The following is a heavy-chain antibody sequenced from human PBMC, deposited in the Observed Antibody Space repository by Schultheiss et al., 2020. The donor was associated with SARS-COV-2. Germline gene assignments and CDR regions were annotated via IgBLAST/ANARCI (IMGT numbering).Heavy chain of an antibody. D-gene: IGHD2-2*02. CDR1: GGSISSYY. CDR2: IYYSGST. V-gene: IGHV4-59*06. Sequence: SQTLSLTCSVSGGSISSYYWSWIRQPPGKGLEWIGYIYYSGSTYYNPSLKSRVTISVDTSKNQFSLKLSSVTAADTAVYYCARDGYYCSSTSCYRYFDYWGQGTLVTVSS. J-gene: IGHJ4*02. CDR3: ARDGYYCSSTSCYRYFDY.